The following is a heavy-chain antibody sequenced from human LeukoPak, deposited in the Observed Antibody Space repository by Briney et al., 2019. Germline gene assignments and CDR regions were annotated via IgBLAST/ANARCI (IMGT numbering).Heavy chain of an antibody. V-gene: IGHV4-4*07. CDR1: GGSISSYY. D-gene: IGHD5-18*01. J-gene: IGHJ4*02. CDR2: IYTSGST. CDR3: ARDRPDTAMVYYFDY. Sequence: SETLSLTGTVSGGSISSYYWSWIRQPAGKGLEWIGRIYTSGSTNYNPSLKSRVTISVDTSKNQFSLKLSSVTAADTAVYYCARDRPDTAMVYYFDYWGQGTLVTVSS.